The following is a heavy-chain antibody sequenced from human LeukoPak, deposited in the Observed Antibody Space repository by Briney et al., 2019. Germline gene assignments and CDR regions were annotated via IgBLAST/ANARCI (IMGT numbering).Heavy chain of an antibody. CDR1: GYSFTSYW. D-gene: IGHD3-22*01. CDR2: IYPGDSDT. J-gene: IGHJ3*02. V-gene: IGHV5-51*01. CDR3: ARPGYYDSSGYYYGFAFDI. Sequence: GESLKISCKGSGYSFTSYWIGWVRQMPGKGLEWMGIIYPGDSDTRYSPSFQGQVTISADKSISTAYLQWSSLKASDTAMYYCARPGYYDSSGYYYGFAFDIWGQGTMVTVSS.